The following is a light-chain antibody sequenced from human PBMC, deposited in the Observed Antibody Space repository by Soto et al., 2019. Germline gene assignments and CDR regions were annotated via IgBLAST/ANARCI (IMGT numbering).Light chain of an antibody. J-gene: IGKJ1*01. CDR3: QQGNIFPWT. Sequence: IQMTQSTSSLSPSVGHRVTLTCRASRSISDWLAWYQQKPGKAPELLIFDASNLKSGVSSRFSGSGSGTEFTLTISRLQPEDFASYYFQQGNIFPWTFGQGTKVDIK. CDR1: RSISDW. CDR2: DAS. V-gene: IGKV1-5*01.